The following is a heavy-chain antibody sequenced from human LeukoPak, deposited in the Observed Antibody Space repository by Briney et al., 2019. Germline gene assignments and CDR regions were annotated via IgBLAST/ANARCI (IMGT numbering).Heavy chain of an antibody. V-gene: IGHV4-34*01. CDR2: INHSGST. CDR1: GGSFSGYY. J-gene: IGHJ3*02. CDR3: ASALIVVVPAASLGAFDI. Sequence: KPSETLSLTCAVYGGSFSGYYWSWIRQPPGKGLEWIGEINHSGSTNYNPSLKSRVTISVDTSKNQFSLKLSSVTAADTAVYYCASALIVVVPAASLGAFDIWGQGTMVTVSS. D-gene: IGHD2-2*01.